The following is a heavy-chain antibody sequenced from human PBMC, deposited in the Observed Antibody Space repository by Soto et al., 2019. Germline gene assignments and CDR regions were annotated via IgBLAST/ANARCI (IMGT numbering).Heavy chain of an antibody. Sequence: QVQLVESGGGVGQPGRSLRLSCEASGFTFSSYGMHWVRQAPGKGLEWVAVISYDGSNKYYTDSVKGRFTISRDNSKNPLYLQMNSLRAEAKAVYYCANGRGITMVRGVLWGQGTLVTVSS. D-gene: IGHD3-10*01. CDR2: ISYDGSNK. CDR1: GFTFSSYG. CDR3: ANGRGITMVRGVL. J-gene: IGHJ4*02. V-gene: IGHV3-30*18.